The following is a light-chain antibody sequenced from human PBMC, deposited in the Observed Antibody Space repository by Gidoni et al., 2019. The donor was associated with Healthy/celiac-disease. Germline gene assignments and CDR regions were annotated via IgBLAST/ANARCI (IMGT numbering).Light chain of an antibody. V-gene: IGKV1-39*01. CDR1: QSISSY. Sequence: DLQITQSPSSLSASVGDRVTITCRACQSISSYLNWYQQKPGKAPKLLIYAASSWQRGVPARFSGSGSGTDFTLTISSLQPEDFAIYYCQQSYSTPPTFGQGTKVEIK. CDR2: AAS. J-gene: IGKJ1*01. CDR3: QQSYSTPPT.